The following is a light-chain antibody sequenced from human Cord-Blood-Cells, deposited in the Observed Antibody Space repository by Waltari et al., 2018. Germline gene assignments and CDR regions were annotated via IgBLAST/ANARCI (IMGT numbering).Light chain of an antibody. Sequence: DIVMTQSTLPLPVNPVEPASISCRSSQSLLHSNGYNYLDWYLQKPGQSPQLLIYLGSNRASGVHDRFSGSGSGTDFTLKISRVEAEDVGVYYCMQALQTPLTFGGGTKVEIK. V-gene: IGKV2-28*01. CDR2: LGS. J-gene: IGKJ4*01. CDR1: QSLLHSNGYNY. CDR3: MQALQTPLT.